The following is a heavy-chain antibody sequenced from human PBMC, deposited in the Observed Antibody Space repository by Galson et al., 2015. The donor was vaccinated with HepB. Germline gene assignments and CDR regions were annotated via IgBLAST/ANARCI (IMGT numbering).Heavy chain of an antibody. V-gene: IGHV3-15*01. CDR1: GFTFSNAW. D-gene: IGHD5-24*01. CDR2: IKSKTDGGTT. Sequence: SLRLSCAASGFTFSNAWMSWVRQAPGKGLEWVGRIKSKTDGGTTDYAAPVKGRFTISRDDSKNTLYLQMNSLKTEDTAVYYCIPTMATTPYYFDYWGQGTLVTVSS. J-gene: IGHJ4*02. CDR3: IPTMATTPYYFDY.